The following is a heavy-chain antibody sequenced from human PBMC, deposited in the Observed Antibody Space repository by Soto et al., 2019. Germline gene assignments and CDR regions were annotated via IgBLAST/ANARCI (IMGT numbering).Heavy chain of an antibody. Sequence: QLQLQESGPGLVKPSETLSLTCSVSGGSISSRTFWWAWIRQPPGKGLEWIGDMYYSGSSYSSPSLKSRVTPAVDTSNNQLSLKLNSVTAADTAVYYCARHPRDDYNYGGSGIFDYWGQGTLVTVSS. V-gene: IGHV4-39*01. CDR1: GGSISSRTFW. J-gene: IGHJ4*02. CDR3: ARHPRDDYNYGGSGIFDY. D-gene: IGHD4-4*01. CDR2: MYYSGSS.